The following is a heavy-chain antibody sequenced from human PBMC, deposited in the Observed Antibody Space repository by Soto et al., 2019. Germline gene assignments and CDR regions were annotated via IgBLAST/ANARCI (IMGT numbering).Heavy chain of an antibody. CDR2: IKSKTDGGTT. D-gene: IGHD6-6*01. CDR1: GFIFTNAW. V-gene: IGHV3-15*01. Sequence: SGGSLRLSCAASGFIFTNAWMSWVRQAPGKGLEWAGRIKSKTDGGTTDYAAAVKGRFSISRDDSKNTLYLQMDSLKTEDTAVYYCTTGLSSSSSGWGQGTLVTVSS. J-gene: IGHJ4*02. CDR3: TTGLSSSSSG.